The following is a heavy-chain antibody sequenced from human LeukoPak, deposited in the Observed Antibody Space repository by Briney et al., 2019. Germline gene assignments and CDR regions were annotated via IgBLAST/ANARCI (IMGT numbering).Heavy chain of an antibody. CDR2: IYYSGNT. D-gene: IGHD3-10*01. V-gene: IGHV4-59*01. CDR3: ARTPTYYGSATYLDY. Sequence: SETLSLTCTVPGGSISSYYWSWIRQPPGKGLEWIGYIYYSGNTHYNPSLKSRVTISVDTSKKQFSLNLRSVTAADTAVYYCARTPTYYGSATYLDYWGQGTLVTVSS. CDR1: GGSISSYY. J-gene: IGHJ4*02.